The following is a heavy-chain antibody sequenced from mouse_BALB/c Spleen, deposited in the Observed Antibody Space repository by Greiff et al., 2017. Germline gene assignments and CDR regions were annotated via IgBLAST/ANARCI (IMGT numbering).Heavy chain of an antibody. Sequence: QVQLQQSGAELVRPGTSVKISCKASGYTFTNYWLGWVKQRPGHGLEWIGDIYPGGGYTNYNEKFKGKATLTADTSSSTAYMQLSSLTSEDSAVYVCARSESDYYGSRAWFAYWGQGTLVTVSA. J-gene: IGHJ3*01. CDR2: IYPGGGYT. CDR1: GYTFTNYW. CDR3: ARSESDYYGSRAWFAY. V-gene: IGHV1-63*02. D-gene: IGHD1-1*01.